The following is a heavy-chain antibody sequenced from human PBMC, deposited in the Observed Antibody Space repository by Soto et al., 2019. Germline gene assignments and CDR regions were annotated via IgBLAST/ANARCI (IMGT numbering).Heavy chain of an antibody. CDR2: IYYSGST. Sequence: LSLTCTVSGGSISSGGYYWSWIRQHPGRGLEWIGYIYYSGSTYYNPSLKSRVTISVDTSKNQFSLKLSSVTAADTAVYYCASHLIAAAGFDYWGQGTLVTVSS. CDR1: GGSISSGGYY. V-gene: IGHV4-31*03. J-gene: IGHJ4*02. D-gene: IGHD6-13*01. CDR3: ASHLIAAAGFDY.